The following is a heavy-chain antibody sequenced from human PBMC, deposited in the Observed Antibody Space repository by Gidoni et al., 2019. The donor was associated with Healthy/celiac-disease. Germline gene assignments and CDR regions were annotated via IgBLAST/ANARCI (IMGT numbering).Heavy chain of an antibody. CDR2: INHSGST. J-gene: IGHJ4*02. CDR3: ARGFSSLDRQGANFDY. Sequence: QVQLQQWGAGLLKPSETLSLTCAVYGGSFSGYYWGWIRQPPGKGLEWIGEINHSGSTNYNPSLKSRVTISVDTSKNQFSLKLSSVTAADTAVYYCARGFSSLDRQGANFDYWGQGTLVTVSS. CDR1: GGSFSGYY. D-gene: IGHD5-12*01. V-gene: IGHV4-34*01.